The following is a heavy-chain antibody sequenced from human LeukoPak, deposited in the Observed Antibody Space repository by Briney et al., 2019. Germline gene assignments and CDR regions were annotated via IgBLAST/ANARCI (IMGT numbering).Heavy chain of an antibody. CDR1: GYTFTSYY. J-gene: IGHJ1*01. CDR2: INPSGGST. V-gene: IGHV1-46*01. CDR3: ARDRRPSIVGAWSSPEY. Sequence: GASVKVSCKASGYTFTSYYMHWVRQAPGQGLEWMGIINPSGGSTSYAQKFQGRVTMTRDTSTSTVYMELSSLRSEDTAVYYCARDRRPSIVGAWSSPEYWGQGTLVPVSS. D-gene: IGHD1-26*01.